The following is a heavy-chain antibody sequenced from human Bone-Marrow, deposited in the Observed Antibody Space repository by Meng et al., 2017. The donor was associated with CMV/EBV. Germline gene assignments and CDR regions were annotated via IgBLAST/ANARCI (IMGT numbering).Heavy chain of an antibody. CDR2: IKQDGSEK. D-gene: IGHD2-2*01. CDR3: ARDDQYPNQYYYYYGMDV. Sequence: GGSLRLSCAASGFTFDDYGMSWVRQAPGKGLEWVANIKQDGSEKYYVDSVKGRFTISRDNAKNSLYLQMNSLRAADTAVYYCARDDQYPNQYYYYYGMDVWGQGTTVTVSS. CDR1: GFTFDDYG. J-gene: IGHJ6*02. V-gene: IGHV3-7*01.